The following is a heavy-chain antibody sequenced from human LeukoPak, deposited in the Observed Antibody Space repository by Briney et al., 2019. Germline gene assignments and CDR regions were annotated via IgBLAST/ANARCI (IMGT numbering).Heavy chain of an antibody. CDR3: AREGIGYCSSTSCYDLRGMDV. CDR2: IYHSGST. V-gene: IGHV4-4*02. Sequence: PSETLSVTCAVSGGSISSSNWWSWVRQPPGKGLEWIGEIYHSGSTNYNPSLMSRVTISVDKSKNQFSLKLSSVTAADTAVYYCAREGIGYCSSTSCYDLRGMDVWGQGTTVTVSS. D-gene: IGHD2-2*01. J-gene: IGHJ6*02. CDR1: GGSISSSNW.